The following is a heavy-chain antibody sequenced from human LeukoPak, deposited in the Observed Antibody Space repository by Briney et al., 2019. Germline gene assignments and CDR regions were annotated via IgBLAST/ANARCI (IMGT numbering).Heavy chain of an antibody. CDR3: ARLGGGGPVGDY. V-gene: IGHV1-2*02. D-gene: IGHD3-16*01. Sequence: SSVNVSFKGSGYTFTGHYIHWVRQAPGQGLEWVGSIHTSSGGTLYAPKFKGSVPMTRDTSINTAYMALNSLTPDDTAIYYCARLGGGGPVGDYWGQGTLVTVSS. J-gene: IGHJ4*02. CDR1: GYTFTGHY. CDR2: IHTSSGGT.